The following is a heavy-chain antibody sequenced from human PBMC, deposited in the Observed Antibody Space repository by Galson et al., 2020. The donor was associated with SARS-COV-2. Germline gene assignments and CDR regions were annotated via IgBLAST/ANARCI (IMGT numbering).Heavy chain of an antibody. J-gene: IGHJ4*01. Sequence: QLAESLKLTCAASGFTVSNNYLAWSRQAPVQRLEWVGVIYIGGTTYLKDSVKGRFPISRDNSKNTLYLQVHSLRAEYTAVYYCARNLPSGYYDHWGRGTLVTVSS. CDR2: IYIGGTT. V-gene: IGHV3-53*01. CDR1: GFTVSNNY. D-gene: IGHD1-1*01. CDR3: ARNLPSGYYDH.